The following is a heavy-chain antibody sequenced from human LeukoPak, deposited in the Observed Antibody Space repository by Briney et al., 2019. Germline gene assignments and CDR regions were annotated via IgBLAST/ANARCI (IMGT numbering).Heavy chain of an antibody. CDR3: ARYYGSGSSFDY. V-gene: IGHV4-39*01. CDR1: GDSISTYY. Sequence: SETLSLTCTVSGDSISTYYWGWIRQPPGKGLEWIGSIYYSGSTYYNPSLKSRVTISVDTSKNQFSLKLSSVTAADTAVYYCARYYGSGSSFDYWGQGTLVTVSS. D-gene: IGHD3-10*01. J-gene: IGHJ4*02. CDR2: IYYSGST.